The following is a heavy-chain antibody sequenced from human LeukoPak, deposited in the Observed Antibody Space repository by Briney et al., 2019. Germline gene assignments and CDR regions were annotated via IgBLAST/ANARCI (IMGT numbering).Heavy chain of an antibody. CDR2: IYYSGST. D-gene: IGHD3-3*01. Sequence: SETLSLTCTVSGGSISSSSYYWGWIRQPPGKGLEWIGSIYYSGSTYYNPSLKSRVTISVDTSKNQFSLKLSSVTAADTAVYYCARDLNYDFWSGYYTPYYYGMDVWGQGTTVTVSS. CDR1: GGSISSSSYY. CDR3: ARDLNYDFWSGYYTPYYYGMDV. V-gene: IGHV4-39*07. J-gene: IGHJ6*02.